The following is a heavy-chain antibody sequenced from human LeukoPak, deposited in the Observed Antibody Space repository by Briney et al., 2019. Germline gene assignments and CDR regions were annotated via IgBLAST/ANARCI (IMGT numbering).Heavy chain of an antibody. CDR2: ISGGAEST. CDR3: AKDSPVCTY. J-gene: IGHJ4*02. V-gene: IGHV3-23*01. D-gene: IGHD2-8*01. CDR1: GFTISSYG. Sequence: GGSLRLSCTASGFTISSYGMSWVRQAPGKGLEWVSAISGGAESTYYADSVKGRFTISRDSSKNTLYLQMDSLGAEDTAIYYCAKDSPVCTYWGQGTLVTVSS.